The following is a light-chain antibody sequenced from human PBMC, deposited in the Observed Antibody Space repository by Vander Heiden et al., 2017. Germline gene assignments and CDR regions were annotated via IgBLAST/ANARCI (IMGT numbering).Light chain of an antibody. CDR3: QQSYSTPLT. V-gene: IGKV1-39*01. CDR2: AAS. J-gene: IGKJ4*01. Sequence: DIQMTQSPSSLSASLGDRVTITCRASQSISTYLNWYQQKPGKAPKLLIYAASNLQSGVPSRFSGSGSEIEFTLDISSLLPEDFATYFCQQSYSTPLTFGGGTKVEIK. CDR1: QSISTY.